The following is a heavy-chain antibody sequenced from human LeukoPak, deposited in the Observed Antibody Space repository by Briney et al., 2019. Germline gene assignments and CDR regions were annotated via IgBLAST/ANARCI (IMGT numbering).Heavy chain of an antibody. D-gene: IGHD6-13*01. J-gene: IGHJ1*01. Sequence: GGSLRLSCAASGFTFDDYAMHWVRQAPGKGLEWVSGISWNSGSIGYADSVKGRFTISRDNAKNSLYLQMNSLRAEDTALYYCAKDRGGIAAAGTEADFQHWGQGTLVTVSS. CDR3: AKDRGGIAAAGTEADFQH. CDR1: GFTFDDYA. V-gene: IGHV3-9*01. CDR2: ISWNSGSI.